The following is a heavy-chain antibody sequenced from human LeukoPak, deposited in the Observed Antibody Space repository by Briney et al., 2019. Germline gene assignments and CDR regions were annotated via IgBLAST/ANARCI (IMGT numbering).Heavy chain of an antibody. V-gene: IGHV3-23*01. CDR1: GFTFNNYA. J-gene: IGHJ4*02. CDR3: AKALPLPFDY. CDR2: ISGGGETT. Sequence: GGSLRLSCAASGFTFNNYAMNWVRQAPGKGLEWVSSISGGGETTYYADSAKGRFTISRDNSQNTLYLQMNSLRAEDTAVYYCAKALPLPFDYWGQGTLVTVSS.